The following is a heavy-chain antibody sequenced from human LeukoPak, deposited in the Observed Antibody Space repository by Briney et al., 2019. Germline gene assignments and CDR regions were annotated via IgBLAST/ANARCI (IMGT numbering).Heavy chain of an antibody. CDR2: ISDSGANT. J-gene: IGHJ4*02. Sequence: GGSLRLSCAASGFTFSNYAMSWVRQAPGKGLEWVSSISDSGANTYYADSVKGRITISRDKYKNTLNLQMNSLRAEDTAVYYCAKGSLTAYYTFDYWGQGTLVTVSS. CDR1: GFTFSNYA. V-gene: IGHV3-23*01. CDR3: AKGSLTAYYTFDY. D-gene: IGHD3-9*01.